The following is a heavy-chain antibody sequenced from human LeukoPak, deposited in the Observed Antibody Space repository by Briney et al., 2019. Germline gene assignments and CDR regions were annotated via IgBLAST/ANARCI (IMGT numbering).Heavy chain of an antibody. CDR3: ARVTGEGYDTSGWEDLAGLQY. CDR1: GFTFSSYE. J-gene: IGHJ1*01. Sequence: GGSLRLSCAASGFTFSSYEMNWVRQAPGKGLEWVSYISSSGSTIYYADSVKGRFTISRDNAKNSLYLQMNSLRAEDTAVYYCARVTGEGYDTSGWEDLAGLQYWGQGTLVTVSS. D-gene: IGHD3-22*01. V-gene: IGHV3-48*03. CDR2: ISSSGSTI.